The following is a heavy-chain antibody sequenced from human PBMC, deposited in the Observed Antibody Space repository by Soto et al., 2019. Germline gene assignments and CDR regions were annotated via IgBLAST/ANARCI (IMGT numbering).Heavy chain of an antibody. J-gene: IGHJ6*02. CDR2: ISYDGSNK. CDR3: AREGRYQLLYYYYGMDV. Sequence: GSLRLSCAASGFTFSSYAMHWVRQAPGKGLEWVAVISYDGSNKYYADSVKGRFTISRDNSKNTLYLQMNSLRAEDTAVYYCAREGRYQLLYYYYGMDVWGQGTTVTVSS. V-gene: IGHV3-30-3*01. D-gene: IGHD2-2*01. CDR1: GFTFSSYA.